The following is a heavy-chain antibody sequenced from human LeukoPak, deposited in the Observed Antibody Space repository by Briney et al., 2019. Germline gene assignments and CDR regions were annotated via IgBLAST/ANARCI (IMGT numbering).Heavy chain of an antibody. CDR1: GGSISSDNHY. J-gene: IGHJ5*01. D-gene: IGHD3-16*02. CDR3: ARVGYEDVWGSYRYGWFDR. Sequence: PSGTLSLTCTVSGGSISSDNHYWSWIRQHQGKGLEWIGYINCSGNTHYNPSLKSRRTITVDTPKNQLPVKLNSVTAGDTAVYYCARVGYEDVWGSYRYGWFDRWGQGTLVTISS. CDR2: INCSGNT. V-gene: IGHV4-31*03.